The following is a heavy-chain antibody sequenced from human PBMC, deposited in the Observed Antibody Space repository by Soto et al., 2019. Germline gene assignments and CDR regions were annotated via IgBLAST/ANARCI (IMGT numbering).Heavy chain of an antibody. Sequence: QVQLVQSGAEVKKPGASVKVSCKASGYTFTSYGISWVRQAPGQGLEWMGWISDYNGNTNYAQKLQGRVTMTTDTTTNTADLEPRSLRTDDTAAYHCARDRPVGGTSTEYCRQWGPGTLVAVCS. CDR2: ISDYNGNT. D-gene: IGHD1-26*01. J-gene: IGHJ1*01. V-gene: IGHV1-18*01. CDR1: GYTFTSYG. CDR3: ARDRPVGGTSTEYCRQ.